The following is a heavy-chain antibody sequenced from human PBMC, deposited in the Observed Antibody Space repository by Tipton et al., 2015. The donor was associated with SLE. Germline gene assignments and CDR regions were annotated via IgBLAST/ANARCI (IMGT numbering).Heavy chain of an antibody. CDR2: IYTGGST. J-gene: IGHJ4*02. D-gene: IGHD2-2*02. CDR1: GGSISSGSYY. CDR3: ARGECSSSACYTRFYDY. V-gene: IGHV4-61*02. Sequence: LRLSCTVSGGSISSGSYYWTWIRQPAGKGLEWIGRIYTGGSTKYNPSLKSRVTISLDTSKNQFSLKMTSVTAADTALYFCARGECSSSACYTRFYDYWSQGALVTVSS.